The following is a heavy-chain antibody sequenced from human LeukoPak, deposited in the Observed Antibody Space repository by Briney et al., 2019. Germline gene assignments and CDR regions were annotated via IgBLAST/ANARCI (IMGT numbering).Heavy chain of an antibody. J-gene: IGHJ4*02. V-gene: IGHV3-33*01. Sequence: GGSLRLSCAASGFTFSSYGMHWVRQAPGKGLEWVAVIWYDGSNKYYADSVKGRFTISRDNSKNTLYLQMNSLRAEDTAVYYCARGEDYYDSSGYAAFDYWGQGTLVTVSS. CDR3: ARGEDYYDSSGYAAFDY. D-gene: IGHD3-22*01. CDR1: GFTFSSYG. CDR2: IWYDGSNK.